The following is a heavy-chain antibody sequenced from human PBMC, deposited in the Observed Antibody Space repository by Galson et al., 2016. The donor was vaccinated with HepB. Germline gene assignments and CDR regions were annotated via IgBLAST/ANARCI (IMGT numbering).Heavy chain of an antibody. CDR1: GFTFSDHY. Sequence: SLRLSCAASGFTFSDHYIDWVRQAPGKGLEWVGRSRDKAHSYTTEYAASVKGRFAISRDESENSLYLQMNSLRGEDTAVYYCARVLYFYYGMDVWGQGTTVTVSS. D-gene: IGHD2/OR15-2a*01. CDR3: ARVLYFYYGMDV. CDR2: SRDKAHSYTT. J-gene: IGHJ6*02. V-gene: IGHV3-72*01.